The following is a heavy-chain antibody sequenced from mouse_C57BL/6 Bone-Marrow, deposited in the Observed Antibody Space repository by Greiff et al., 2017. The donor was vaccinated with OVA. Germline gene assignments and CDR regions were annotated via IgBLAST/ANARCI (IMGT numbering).Heavy chain of an antibody. V-gene: IGHV1-76*01. CDR2: IYPGSGNT. J-gene: IGHJ3*01. CDR3: ARMGWLLPFAY. D-gene: IGHD2-3*01. Sequence: VQLQQSGAELVRPGASVKLSCKASGYTFPDYYINWVKQRPGQGLEWIARIYPGSGNTYYNEKFKGKATLTAEKSSSTAYMQLSSLTSEDSAVYFCARMGWLLPFAYWGQGTLVTVSA. CDR1: GYTFPDYY.